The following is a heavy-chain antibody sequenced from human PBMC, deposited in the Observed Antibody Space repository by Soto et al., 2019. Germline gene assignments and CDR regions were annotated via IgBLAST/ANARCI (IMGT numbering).Heavy chain of an antibody. D-gene: IGHD2-15*01. Sequence: GESLKISCKGSGYSFTSYWIGWVRQMPGKGLEWMGIIYPGDSDTRYSPSFQGQVTISADKSISTAYLQWSSLKASDTAMYYCARRPYCSGGSCYFDWFDPWGQGTLVTVSS. CDR3: ARRPYCSGGSCYFDWFDP. J-gene: IGHJ5*02. CDR2: IYPGDSDT. CDR1: GYSFTSYW. V-gene: IGHV5-51*01.